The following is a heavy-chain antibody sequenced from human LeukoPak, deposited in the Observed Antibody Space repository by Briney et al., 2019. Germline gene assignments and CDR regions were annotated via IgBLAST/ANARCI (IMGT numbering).Heavy chain of an antibody. J-gene: IGHJ4*02. Sequence: ASVKVSCKASGYTFTSYYMHWVRQAPGQGLEWMGIINPSGGSTSYAQKFQGRVTMTRDTSTSTVYMELSSLRSEDKAVYYCRVSWGIVVVPAAIGVGLGDYWGQGTLVTVSS. CDR2: INPSGGST. D-gene: IGHD2-2*02. CDR3: RVSWGIVVVPAAIGVGLGDY. V-gene: IGHV1-46*01. CDR1: GYTFTSYY.